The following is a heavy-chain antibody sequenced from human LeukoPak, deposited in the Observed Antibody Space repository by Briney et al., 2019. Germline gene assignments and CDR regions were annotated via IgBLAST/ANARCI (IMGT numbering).Heavy chain of an antibody. J-gene: IGHJ4*02. V-gene: IGHV3-30-3*01. Sequence: GRSLRLSCAASGFTFSDYAMYWVRQAPGKGLEWVASMSYDGSNEYYADSVKGRFTISRDNSKNTLYLQMNSQRTEDTAVYYCARGAPPDYWGQGTLVTVSS. CDR1: GFTFSDYA. CDR3: ARGAPPDY. CDR2: MSYDGSNE.